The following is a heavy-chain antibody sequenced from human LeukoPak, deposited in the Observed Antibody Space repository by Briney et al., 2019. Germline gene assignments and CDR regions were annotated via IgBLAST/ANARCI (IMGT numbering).Heavy chain of an antibody. V-gene: IGHV3-21*01. Sequence: GGSLRLSCAASGFTFSSYSMNWVRQAPGKGLEWVSSISSSSSYIYYADSVKGRFTISRDNAKNSLYLQMNSLRAEDTAVYYCARDPEGAAAEFNWFDPWGQGTLVTVSS. CDR1: GFTFSSYS. D-gene: IGHD6-13*01. CDR2: ISSSSSYI. J-gene: IGHJ5*02. CDR3: ARDPEGAAAEFNWFDP.